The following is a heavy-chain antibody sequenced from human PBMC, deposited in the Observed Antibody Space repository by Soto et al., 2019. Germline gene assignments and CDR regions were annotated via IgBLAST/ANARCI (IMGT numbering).Heavy chain of an antibody. Sequence: QVQLVQSGAEVKKPGSSVKVSCKASGGTFSSYAISWVRQAPGQGLEWMGGIIPIFGTANYAQKFQGRVTITADEXXSXAXXELSSLRSEDTAVYYCADGGLRRQPTVHRSYGMDVWGQGTTVTVSS. V-gene: IGHV1-69*12. J-gene: IGHJ6*02. D-gene: IGHD4-17*01. CDR1: GGTFSSYA. CDR2: IIPIFGTA. CDR3: ADGGLRRQPTVHRSYGMDV.